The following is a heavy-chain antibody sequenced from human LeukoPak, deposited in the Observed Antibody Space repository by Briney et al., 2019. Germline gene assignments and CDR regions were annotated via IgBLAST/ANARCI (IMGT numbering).Heavy chain of an antibody. D-gene: IGHD2-15*01. J-gene: IGHJ5*02. V-gene: IGHV4-34*01. CDR2: INHSGRT. CDR1: GGSFSGYY. Sequence: SETLSLTCAVYGGSFSGYYWSWIRQPPGKGLEWVGEINHSGRTNYNTSLKRRVTISVETSKNQFSLRLSSVTAADTAVYYCARDVPVVVAATPRPSSNWFDPWGQGTLVTVSS. CDR3: ARDVPVVVAATPRPSSNWFDP.